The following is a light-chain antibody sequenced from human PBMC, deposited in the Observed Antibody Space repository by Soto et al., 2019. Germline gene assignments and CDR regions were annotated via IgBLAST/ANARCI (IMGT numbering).Light chain of an antibody. CDR2: GAS. CDR3: QQYNNWPIT. Sequence: EVVLTQSPATLSVSPGDRATLSCRASQSVSRNLAWYQQKPGQAPRLLIYGASTRATGVPARFSGSGSATEFTLSISSLQSEDFAVYYCQQYNNWPITFGGGTKVEIK. J-gene: IGKJ4*01. CDR1: QSVSRN. V-gene: IGKV3-15*01.